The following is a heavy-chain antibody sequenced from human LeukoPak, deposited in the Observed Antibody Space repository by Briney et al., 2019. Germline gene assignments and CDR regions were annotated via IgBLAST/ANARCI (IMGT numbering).Heavy chain of an antibody. CDR2: INHSGSA. D-gene: IGHD3-22*01. J-gene: IGHJ4*02. V-gene: IGHV4-34*01. Sequence: SETLSLTCAVSGGSFSGYYWTWIRQPPGKGLEWIGEINHSGSANYNPSLKSRVTISLDTSKNQFSLKLSSVTAADTAVYYCARVRSGYYPTYYFDYWGQGTLVTVSS. CDR3: ARVRSGYYPTYYFDY. CDR1: GGSFSGYY.